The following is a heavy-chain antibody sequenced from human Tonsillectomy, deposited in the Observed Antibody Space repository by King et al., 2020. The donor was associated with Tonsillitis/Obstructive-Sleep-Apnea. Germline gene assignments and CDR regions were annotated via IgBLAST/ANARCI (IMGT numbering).Heavy chain of an antibody. V-gene: IGHV1-46*01. CDR2: LNPSGGSP. CDR1: GYTFTTYY. CDR3: AREEISNTYMDV. Sequence: VQLVESGAEVKKPGASVKVSCKASGYTFTTYYMHWVRQAPGQGLEWMGILNPSGGSPSYAQKFQGRFTMTRDTSTSTIYMELSSLRSADTAVYYCAREEISNTYMDVWGKXTXVXXXX. J-gene: IGHJ6*03.